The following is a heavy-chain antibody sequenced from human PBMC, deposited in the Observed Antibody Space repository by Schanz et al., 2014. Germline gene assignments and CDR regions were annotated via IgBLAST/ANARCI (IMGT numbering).Heavy chain of an antibody. D-gene: IGHD3-3*01. CDR2: ISVYNHNK. J-gene: IGHJ4*02. V-gene: IGHV1-18*01. CDR3: ARDRRFFDRDDLYYFDS. Sequence: QIQLVQSGPEVKKPGATVKVSCKASGYIFINSGISWVRQAPGQGLEWMGWISVYNHNKEYDQKFQGRVTMTTDTSTSTAYMALTDLRSDDTAVYYCARDRRFFDRDDLYYFDSWGQGPLXTVSS. CDR1: GYIFINSG.